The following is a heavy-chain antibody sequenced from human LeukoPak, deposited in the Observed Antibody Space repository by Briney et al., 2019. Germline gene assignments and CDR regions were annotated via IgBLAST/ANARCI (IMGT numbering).Heavy chain of an antibody. V-gene: IGHV3-48*01. CDR3: AREGYYYGSGSPYCFDR. CDR2: ISTTSSTI. Sequence: GGSLRLSCEASRFTFSSYSMNWVRQAPGKGLEWVSYISTTSSTIYYADSVKGRFTISRDNAKNSLYLQMNSLRAEDTAVYYCAREGYYYGSGSPYCFDRWGQGTLVTVSS. J-gene: IGHJ4*02. D-gene: IGHD3-10*01. CDR1: RFTFSSYS.